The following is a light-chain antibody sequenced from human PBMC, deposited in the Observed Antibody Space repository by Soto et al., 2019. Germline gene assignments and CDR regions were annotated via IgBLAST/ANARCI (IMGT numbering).Light chain of an antibody. CDR1: SSDVGGYNY. V-gene: IGLV2-11*01. J-gene: IGLJ2*01. Sequence: QSALTQPRSVSGSPGQSVTISCTGTSSDVGGYNYVSWYQQHPGKAPKLMIYDVTKRPSGVPDRFSGSKSGNTASLTISGLQAEDEADYHCVSYTSTRILTFGGGTKVTVL. CDR2: DVT. CDR3: VSYTSTRILT.